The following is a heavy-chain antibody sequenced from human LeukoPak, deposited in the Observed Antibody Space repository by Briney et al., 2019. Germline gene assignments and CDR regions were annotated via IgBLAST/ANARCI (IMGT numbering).Heavy chain of an antibody. CDR2: IKQDGSEK. CDR1: GFTFSSYW. D-gene: IGHD3-16*02. V-gene: IGHV3-7*01. Sequence: PGGSLRLSCAASGFTFSSYWMSWVRQAPGKGLEWVANIKQDGSEKDYVDSVKGRFTISRDNAKNSLYLQMNSLRAEDTAVYYCARELYDYVWGSYRYLPTTFDYWGQGTLVTVSS. J-gene: IGHJ4*02. CDR3: ARELYDYVWGSYRYLPTTFDY.